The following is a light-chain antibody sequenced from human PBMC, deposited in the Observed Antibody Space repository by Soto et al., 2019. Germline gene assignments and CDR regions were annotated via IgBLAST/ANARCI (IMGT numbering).Light chain of an antibody. V-gene: IGKV2-28*01. CDR1: QSLLHSDGYNY. CDR3: MQALPTPT. CDR2: LVS. Sequence: DIVMTQSPLSLPVTPGEPASISCRSSQSLLHSDGYNYLDWYLQKPGQSPQLLIYLVSNRASGVPDRFSGRRSGTNFTLKISRAEAEDVGVYYCMQALPTPTFGGGTKVEIK. J-gene: IGKJ4*01.